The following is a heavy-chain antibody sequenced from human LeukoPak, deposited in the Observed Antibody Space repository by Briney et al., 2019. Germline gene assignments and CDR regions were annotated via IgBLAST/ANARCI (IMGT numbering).Heavy chain of an antibody. J-gene: IGHJ4*02. CDR2: IYHRGST. D-gene: IGHD3-3*01. V-gene: IGHV4-38-2*02. Sequence: SETLSLTCTVSGYSISNGYYWGWIRQPPGKGLEWVGSIYHRGSTYYNPSLRSRVTISLDRSKKNFSLKLTSVTAADTAVYFCARGAEYYAIWRGYAGYSDYWGQGISVTVSS. CDR3: ARGAEYYAIWRGYAGYSDY. CDR1: GYSISNGYY.